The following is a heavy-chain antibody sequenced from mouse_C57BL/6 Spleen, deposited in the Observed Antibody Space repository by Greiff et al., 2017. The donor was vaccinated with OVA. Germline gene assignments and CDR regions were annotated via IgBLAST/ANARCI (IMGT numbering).Heavy chain of an antibody. CDR2: IDPENGDT. CDR3: ALNYYGTSYAMDY. CDR1: GFTIKDDY. D-gene: IGHD1-1*01. V-gene: IGHV14-4*01. J-gene: IGHJ4*01. Sequence: EVKLVESGAELVRPGASVKLSCTASGFTIKDDYMHWVKQRPEQGLEWIGWIDPENGDTDYASKFQGKATITADTSSNTAYLQLSSLTSEDTAVYYCALNYYGTSYAMDYWGQGTSVTVAS.